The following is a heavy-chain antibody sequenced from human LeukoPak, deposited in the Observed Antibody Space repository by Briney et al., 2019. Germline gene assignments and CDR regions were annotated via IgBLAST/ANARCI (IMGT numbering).Heavy chain of an antibody. CDR1: GFTFSSYA. D-gene: IGHD5-18*01. CDR2: ISGAGVTT. V-gene: IGHV3-23*01. J-gene: IGHJ4*02. CDR3: AKDSRYGYRWDYDY. Sequence: GGSLRPSCAASGFTFSSYAMSWVRQAPGKGLEWVSTISGAGVTTYDADSVKGRFTISRDNSQNTLYLQMNSLRAEDTAVYYCAKDSRYGYRWDYDYWGQGTLVTVSS.